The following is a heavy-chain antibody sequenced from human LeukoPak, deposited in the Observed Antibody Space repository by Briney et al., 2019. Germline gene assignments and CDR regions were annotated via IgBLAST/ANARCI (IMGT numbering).Heavy chain of an antibody. CDR1: VVTFSSFI. CDR2: ISSSSSYI. Sequence: GGSLRLSCAASVVTFSSFIMNCVREAPGKGVGWGSSISSSSSYIYYTDSVKGRFTFSRDNAKNSLYLQMNSLRAEDTAVCYCARDLITMVRGVIWKWGEGTLVTVPS. V-gene: IGHV3-21*01. J-gene: IGHJ4*02. D-gene: IGHD3-10*01. CDR3: ARDLITMVRGVIWK.